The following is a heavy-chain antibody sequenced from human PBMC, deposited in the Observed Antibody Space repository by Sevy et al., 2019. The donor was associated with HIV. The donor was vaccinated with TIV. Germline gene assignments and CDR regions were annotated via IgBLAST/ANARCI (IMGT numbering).Heavy chain of an antibody. CDR3: ASTDYYDSDGYYLYAFDI. Sequence: ASVKVSCKAFGGTFSSYAISWVRQAPGQGLEWMGGIIPISATANYAKKFQGRVTITADESTSTAYMEMSGLRSEDTAVYYCASTDYYDSDGYYLYAFDIWGQGTVVTVSS. CDR1: GGTFSSYA. J-gene: IGHJ3*02. V-gene: IGHV1-69*13. CDR2: IIPISATA. D-gene: IGHD3-22*01.